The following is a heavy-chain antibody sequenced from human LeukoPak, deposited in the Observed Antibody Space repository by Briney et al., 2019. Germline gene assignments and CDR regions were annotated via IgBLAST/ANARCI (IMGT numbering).Heavy chain of an antibody. CDR1: GYTFTSYG. CDR2: ISAYNGNT. D-gene: IGHD3-9*01. CDR3: ARAPGDILRYFDWLEIDDY. V-gene: IGHV1-18*01. Sequence: EASVKVSCKASGYTFTSYGISWVRQAPGQGLEWMGWISAYNGNTNYAQKLQGRVTMTTDTSTSTAYMELRSLRSDDTAVYYCARAPGDILRYFDWLEIDDYWGQGTLVTVSS. J-gene: IGHJ4*02.